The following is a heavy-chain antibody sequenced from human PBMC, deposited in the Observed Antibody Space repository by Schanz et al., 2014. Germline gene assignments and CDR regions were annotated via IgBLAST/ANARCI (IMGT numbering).Heavy chain of an antibody. CDR1: GFTFSSYG. CDR2: VRFDGSER. CDR3: AKDVYRGFYSVSSDS. J-gene: IGHJ5*01. V-gene: IGHV3-30*02. Sequence: LVESGGGVVQPGRSLRLSCAASGFTFSSYGMHWVRQVPGKGLEWVAFVRFDGSERYYADSVKGRFTISRDDSKSTVHLQMNSLRAEDTALYYCAKDVYRGFYSVSSDSWGQGTLVTVSS. D-gene: IGHD5-12*01.